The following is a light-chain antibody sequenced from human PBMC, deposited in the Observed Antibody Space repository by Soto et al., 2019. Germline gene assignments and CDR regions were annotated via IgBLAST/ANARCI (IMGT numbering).Light chain of an antibody. CDR1: QSVSSN. CDR2: GAS. CDR3: QQYNNWPFT. Sequence: EIVMTQSPATLSVSPGERATLSCRASQSVSSNLAWYQQKPGQAPRLLIYGASTGATGIPARFSGSGSGTEFTLTISSLQSEDFAVYYCQQYNNWPFTLGGGTRGDIK. J-gene: IGKJ4*01. V-gene: IGKV3-15*01.